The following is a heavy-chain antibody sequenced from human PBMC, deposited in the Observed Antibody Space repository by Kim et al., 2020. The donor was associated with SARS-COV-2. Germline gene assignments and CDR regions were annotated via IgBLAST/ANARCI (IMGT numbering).Heavy chain of an antibody. CDR3: TTENDGSSWQLYYYGMDV. CDR1: GFTFSNAW. V-gene: IGHV3-15*01. CDR2: IKSKTDGGTT. J-gene: IGHJ6*02. D-gene: IGHD6-13*01. Sequence: GGSLRLSCAASGFTFSNAWMSWVRQAPGKGLEWVGRIKSKTDGGTTDYAAPVKGRFTISRDDSKNTLYLQMNSLKTEDTAVYYCTTENDGSSWQLYYYGMDVWGQGTTVTVSS.